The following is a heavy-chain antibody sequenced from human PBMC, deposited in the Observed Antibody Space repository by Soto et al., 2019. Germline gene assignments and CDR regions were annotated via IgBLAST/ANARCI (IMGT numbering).Heavy chain of an antibody. CDR2: IKQDGSEK. J-gene: IGHJ4*02. D-gene: IGHD4-17*01. V-gene: IGHV3-7*01. Sequence: PVGSLRLSCAASGFTFSSYWMSWVRQAPGKGLEWVANIKQDGSEKYYVDSVKGRFTISRDNAKNSLYLQMNSLRAEDTAVYYCARVLGYGDYAGDYWGQGTLVTVSS. CDR1: GFTFSSYW. CDR3: ARVLGYGDYAGDY.